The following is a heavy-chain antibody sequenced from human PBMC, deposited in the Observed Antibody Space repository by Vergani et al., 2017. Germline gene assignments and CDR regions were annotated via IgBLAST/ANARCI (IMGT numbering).Heavy chain of an antibody. D-gene: IGHD3-16*01. CDR3: ARDYDTGRYFDY. J-gene: IGHJ4*02. CDR2: ISSSSSTI. CDR1: GFIVSSYY. V-gene: IGHV3-48*01. Sequence: EVELVETGGGLIQAGGSLRLSCEASGFIVSSYYMSWVRQAPGKGLEWVSYISSSSSTIYYADSVKGRFTISRDNAKNSLYLQMNSLRAEDTAVYYCARDYDTGRYFDYWGQGTLVTVSS.